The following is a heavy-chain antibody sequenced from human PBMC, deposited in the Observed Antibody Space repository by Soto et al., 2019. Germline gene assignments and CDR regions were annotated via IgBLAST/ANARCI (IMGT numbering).Heavy chain of an antibody. CDR2: IIPILGIA. V-gene: IGHV1-69*02. J-gene: IGHJ4*02. D-gene: IGHD2-15*01. Sequence: QVQLVQSGAEVQKPGSSVKVSCKASGGTFSSYTISWVRQAPGQGLEWMGRIIPILGIANYAQKFQGRVTITADKSTSTAYMELSSLRSEDTAVYYCARGGYCSGGSCASPLIYWGQGTLVTVSS. CDR1: GGTFSSYT. CDR3: ARGGYCSGGSCASPLIY.